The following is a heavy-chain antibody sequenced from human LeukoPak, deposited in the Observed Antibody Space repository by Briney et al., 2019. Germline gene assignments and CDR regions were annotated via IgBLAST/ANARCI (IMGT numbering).Heavy chain of an antibody. Sequence: ASVKVSCKASGGTFSSYAISWVRQAPGQGLEWMGGIIPIFGTANYAQKFQGRVTITADESTSTAYMELSSLRSEDTAVYYRAMGWYYYYYGMDVWGQGTTVTVSS. D-gene: IGHD6-19*01. CDR1: GGTFSSYA. V-gene: IGHV1-69*01. CDR2: IIPIFGTA. J-gene: IGHJ6*02. CDR3: AMGWYYYYYGMDV.